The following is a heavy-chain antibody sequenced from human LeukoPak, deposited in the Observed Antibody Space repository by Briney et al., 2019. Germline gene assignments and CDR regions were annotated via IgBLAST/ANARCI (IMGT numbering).Heavy chain of an antibody. D-gene: IGHD3-22*01. J-gene: IGHJ2*01. CDR1: GGSFSGYY. V-gene: IGHV4-34*01. Sequence: PSETLSLTCAVYGGSFSGYYWSWIRQPPGKGLEWIGEINHSGGTNYNPSLKSRVTISVDTSKNQFSLKLSSVTAADTAVYYCARYYYDSSGYSSQDWYFDLWGRGTLVTVSS. CDR3: ARYYYDSSGYSSQDWYFDL. CDR2: INHSGGT.